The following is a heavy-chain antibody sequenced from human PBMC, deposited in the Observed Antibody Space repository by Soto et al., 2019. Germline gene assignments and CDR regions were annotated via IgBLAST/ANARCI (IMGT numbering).Heavy chain of an antibody. Sequence: SETLSLTCAVSGGSISSSNWWSWVRQPPGKGLEWIGEIYHSGSTNYNPSLKSRVTISVDKSKNQFSLKLSSATAADTAVYYCARARNTGIVGAVFFDYWGQGTLVTVSS. J-gene: IGHJ4*02. CDR2: IYHSGST. V-gene: IGHV4-4*02. CDR1: GGSISSSNW. D-gene: IGHD1-26*01. CDR3: ARARNTGIVGAVFFDY.